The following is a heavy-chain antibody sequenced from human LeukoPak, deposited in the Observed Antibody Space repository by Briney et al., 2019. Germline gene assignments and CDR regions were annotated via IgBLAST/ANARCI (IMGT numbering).Heavy chain of an antibody. V-gene: IGHV4-4*02. CDR1: GFTFSSYW. CDR3: ARNGYYSVDY. J-gene: IGHJ4*02. CDR2: IYHSGST. Sequence: GSLRLSCAASGFTFSSYWMNWVRQAPGKGLEWIGEIYHSGSTTYNPSLKSRVTISIDTSKTQFSLKLSSVTAADTAVYYCARNGYYSVDYWGQGTLVTVSS. D-gene: IGHD4-17*01.